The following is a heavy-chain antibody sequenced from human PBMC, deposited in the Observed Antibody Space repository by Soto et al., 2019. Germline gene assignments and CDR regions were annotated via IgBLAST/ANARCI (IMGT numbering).Heavy chain of an antibody. D-gene: IGHD5-18*01. CDR1: GFTFSSYA. CDR3: AKGLLDTAMVTWDYYYYYGMDV. J-gene: IGHJ6*02. Sequence: PGGSLRLSCAASGFTFSSYAMSWVRQAPGKGLEWVSAISGSGGSTYYADSVKGRFTISRDNSKNTLYLQMNSLRAEDTAVYYCAKGLLDTAMVTWDYYYYYGMDVWGQGTTVTVSS. CDR2: ISGSGGST. V-gene: IGHV3-23*01.